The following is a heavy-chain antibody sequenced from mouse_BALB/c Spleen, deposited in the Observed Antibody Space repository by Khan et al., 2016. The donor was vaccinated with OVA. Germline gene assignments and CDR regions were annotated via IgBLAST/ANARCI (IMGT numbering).Heavy chain of an antibody. CDR2: INPYNDGI. J-gene: IGHJ3*01. CDR3: AREACSWHFAFAY. CDR1: EYTFTNYV. D-gene: IGHD1-1*01. V-gene: IGHV1S136*01. Sequence: VQLQQSGPDLVKPGASVKMSCKASEYTFTNYVMHWVKQKPGQGLEWIGYINPYNDGIRFNEKFKGKATLTSDKSSSTAYMELSSLTSEDSAVYYCAREACSWHFAFAYWGQGTLVTVSA.